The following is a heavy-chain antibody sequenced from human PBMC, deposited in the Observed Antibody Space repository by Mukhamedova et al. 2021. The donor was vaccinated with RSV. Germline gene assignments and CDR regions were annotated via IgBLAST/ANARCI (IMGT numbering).Heavy chain of an antibody. D-gene: IGHD5-24*01. Sequence: VGSIRSKAYGGTTEYAASVKGRFTMSRVDSESIAYLQMNSLETEDTAVYYCTRDLATTLTDYWGQGTLVTVSS. CDR3: TRDLATTLTDY. J-gene: IGHJ4*02. V-gene: IGHV3-49*02. CDR2: IRSKAYGGTT.